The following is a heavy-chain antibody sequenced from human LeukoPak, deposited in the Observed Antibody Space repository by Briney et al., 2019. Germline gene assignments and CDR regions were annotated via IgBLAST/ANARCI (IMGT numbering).Heavy chain of an antibody. CDR1: GGSFSSYY. D-gene: IGHD3-3*01. CDR3: ARAYYDFWSEGAFDI. J-gene: IGHJ3*02. Sequence: SETLSLTCTVSGGSFSSYYWSWIRQPPGKGLEWIGYIYYSGSTNYNPSLKSRVTISVDTSKNQFSLKLSSVTAADTAVYYCARAYYDFWSEGAFDIWGQGTMVTVSS. CDR2: IYYSGST. V-gene: IGHV4-59*01.